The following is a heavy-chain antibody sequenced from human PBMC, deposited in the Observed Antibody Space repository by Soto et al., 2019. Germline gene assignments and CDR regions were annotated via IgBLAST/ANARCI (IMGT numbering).Heavy chain of an antibody. J-gene: IGHJ5*02. CDR3: AHRSRCISTSCYRFTWFDP. CDR2: IIPIFGTA. CDR1: GGTFSSYA. V-gene: IGHV1-69*13. Sequence: SVKVSCKASGGTFSSYAISWVRQAPGQGLEWMGGIIPIFGTANYAQKFQGRVTITADESTSTAYMELSSLRSEDTAVYYCAHRSRCISTSCYRFTWFDPWGQATLVTVSS. D-gene: IGHD2-2*01.